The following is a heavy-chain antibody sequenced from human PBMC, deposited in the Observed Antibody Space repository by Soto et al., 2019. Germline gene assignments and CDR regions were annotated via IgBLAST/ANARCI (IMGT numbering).Heavy chain of an antibody. V-gene: IGHV4-30-4*01. CDR3: ARVPSPFDYYYAMDV. CDR2: IFSSGTT. D-gene: IGHD3-16*01. J-gene: IGHJ6*02. CDR1: GDSISSGNKY. Sequence: SEILSLTCTVSGDSISSGNKYWSWIRQAPGKGLEWIGYIFSSGTTYYNPSLKSRLTMSLDTSQNQFSLRLASVTDADSAVYYCARVPSPFDYYYAMDVWGQGTTVTVSS.